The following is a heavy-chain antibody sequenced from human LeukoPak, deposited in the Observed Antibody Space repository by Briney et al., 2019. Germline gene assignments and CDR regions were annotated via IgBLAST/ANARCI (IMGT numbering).Heavy chain of an antibody. Sequence: SETLSLTCAVSCGSVNRGTFFWTWIRQPPGKGLEWIGYISNSGSTNYNPSLKSRVTISSDTSKTQFSLRLTSVTAADTAVYYCARSPSGYRFHSWGQGTLVTVSS. V-gene: IGHV4-61*01. CDR3: ARSPSGYRFHS. J-gene: IGHJ4*02. D-gene: IGHD3-22*01. CDR1: CGSVNRGTFF. CDR2: ISNSGST.